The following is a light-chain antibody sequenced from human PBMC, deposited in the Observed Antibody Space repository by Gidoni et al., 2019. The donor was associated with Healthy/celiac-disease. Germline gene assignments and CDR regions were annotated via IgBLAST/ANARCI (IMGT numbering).Light chain of an antibody. J-gene: IGKJ1*01. V-gene: IGKV1-39*01. CDR2: AAS. CDR1: QSISSY. CDR3: QQSYSTPRT. Sequence: DLQMTQSPSSLAASVGDRVTITCRASQSISSYLHWYQQKPGKAPKLLIYAASSLQMGVPSRFSGSGSGTDFTLTISSLQPEDFATYYCQQSYSTPRTFGQGTKVEIK.